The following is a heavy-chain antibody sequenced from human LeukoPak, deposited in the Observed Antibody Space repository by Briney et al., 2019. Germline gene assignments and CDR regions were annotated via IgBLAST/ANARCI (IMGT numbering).Heavy chain of an antibody. J-gene: IGHJ3*02. CDR1: GGSISSGGYY. Sequence: SQTLSLTCTVSGGSISSGGYYWSWIRQHPGKGLEWIGYIYYSGSTYYNPSLKSRVTISVDTSKNQFSLKLSSVTAADTAVYCCASGTGTTHAFDIWGQGTMVTVSS. CDR2: IYYSGST. CDR3: ASGTGTTHAFDI. D-gene: IGHD1-7*01. V-gene: IGHV4-31*03.